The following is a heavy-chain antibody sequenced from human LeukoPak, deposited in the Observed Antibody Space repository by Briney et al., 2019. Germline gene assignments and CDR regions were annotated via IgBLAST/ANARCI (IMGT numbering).Heavy chain of an antibody. CDR1: GGSISSYY. J-gene: IGHJ5*02. CDR3: ARGIAARRPKGNWFDP. Sequence: PSETLSLTCTVSGGSISSYYWSWIRQPPGKGLEWIGYIYYSGSTNYNPSLKSRVIISVDTTKNQFSLKLSSVTAADTAVYYCARGIAARRPKGNWFDPWGQGTLVTVSS. CDR2: IYYSGST. V-gene: IGHV4-59*01. D-gene: IGHD6-6*01.